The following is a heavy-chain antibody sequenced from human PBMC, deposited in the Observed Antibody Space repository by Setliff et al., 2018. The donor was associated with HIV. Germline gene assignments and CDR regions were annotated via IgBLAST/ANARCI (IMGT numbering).Heavy chain of an antibody. J-gene: IGHJ6*02. CDR1: GGSISSGGYY. Sequence: SETLSLTCTVSGGSISSGGYYWNWIRQYPVKGLEWIGHIYYNGRTLFNPALGTRLNMSVDTSENQFSLHLNSVTAADTAVYHCVRERRRSPLSYGLDVWGQGTTVTVSS. CDR2: IYYNGRT. V-gene: IGHV4-31*03. CDR3: VRERRRSPLSYGLDV.